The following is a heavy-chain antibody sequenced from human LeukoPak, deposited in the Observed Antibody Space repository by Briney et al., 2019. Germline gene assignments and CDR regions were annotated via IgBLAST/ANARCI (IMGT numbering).Heavy chain of an antibody. V-gene: IGHV1-18*01. D-gene: IGHD6-19*01. CDR2: ISAYNGNI. Sequence: ASVKVSCKASGYTFTSYGISWVRQAPGQGLEWMGWISAYNGNINYAQKLQGRVTMTTDTSTSTAYMELRSLRSDDTAVYYCARGYSSGWYPYYYYGMDVWGQETTVTVSS. J-gene: IGHJ6*02. CDR1: GYTFTSYG. CDR3: ARGYSSGWYPYYYYGMDV.